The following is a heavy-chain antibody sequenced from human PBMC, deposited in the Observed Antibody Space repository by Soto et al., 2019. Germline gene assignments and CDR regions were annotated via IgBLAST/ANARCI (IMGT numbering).Heavy chain of an antibody. CDR2: IIPIFGTA. CDR3: ARDGIAAAGTSWLDP. D-gene: IGHD6-13*01. CDR1: GGTFSSYA. V-gene: IGHV1-69*13. Sequence: GASVKVSCKASGGTFSSYAISWVRQAPGQGLEWMGGIIPIFGTANYAQKFQGRVTITADESTSTAYMELSSLRSEDTAVYYCARDGIAAAGTSWLDPWGQGTLVTVSS. J-gene: IGHJ5*02.